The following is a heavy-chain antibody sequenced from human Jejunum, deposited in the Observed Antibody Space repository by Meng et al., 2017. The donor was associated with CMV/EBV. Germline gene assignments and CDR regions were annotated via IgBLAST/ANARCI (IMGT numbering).Heavy chain of an antibody. J-gene: IGHJ4*02. Sequence: TASGGTFSGHVISWVRQAPGQGLEWMRGITPILQIANYAQKFQGRVTITADTSTSTTYMELSSLRSEDTAIYYCARGVGGNLPYFDYWGQGTLVTVSS. CDR3: ARGVGGNLPYFDY. D-gene: IGHD4-23*01. CDR1: GGTFSGHV. CDR2: ITPILQIA. V-gene: IGHV1-69*10.